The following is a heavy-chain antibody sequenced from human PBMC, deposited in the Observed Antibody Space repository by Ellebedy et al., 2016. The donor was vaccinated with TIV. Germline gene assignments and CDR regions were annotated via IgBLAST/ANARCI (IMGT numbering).Heavy chain of an antibody. D-gene: IGHD2/OR15-2a*01. CDR3: ARDSIVLPGAYFDY. CDR2: IKSSTGDT. Sequence: ASVKVSCKASGYTFTSYYIHWLRQAPGQGLEWMGWIKSSTGDTKYAQKFQGRVTLTRDTSISTAYLELSSLTSDDTAVYYCARDSIVLPGAYFDYWGQGALVTVST. CDR1: GYTFTSYY. V-gene: IGHV1-2*02. J-gene: IGHJ4*02.